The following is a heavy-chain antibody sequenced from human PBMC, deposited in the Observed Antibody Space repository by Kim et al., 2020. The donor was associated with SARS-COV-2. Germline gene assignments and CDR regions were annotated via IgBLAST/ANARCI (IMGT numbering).Heavy chain of an antibody. V-gene: IGHV3-30*18. CDR3: AKDLYGSGDYYYGMDV. D-gene: IGHD3-10*01. CDR1: GFTFSSYG. Sequence: GGSLRLSCAASGFTFSSYGMHWVRQAPGKGLEWVADISYGGSNKYYADSVKGRFTISRDNSKNTLYLQMNSLRAEDTAVYYCAKDLYGSGDYYYGMDVWGQGTTVTVSS. CDR2: ISYGGSNK. J-gene: IGHJ6*02.